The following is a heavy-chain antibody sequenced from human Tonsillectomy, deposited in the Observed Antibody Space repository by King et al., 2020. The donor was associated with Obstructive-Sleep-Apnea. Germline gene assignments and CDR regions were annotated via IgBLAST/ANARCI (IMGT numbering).Heavy chain of an antibody. CDR2: ISSSSSTI. D-gene: IGHD6-13*01. CDR3: ASGYSSSWYGEDAFDI. Sequence: QLVQSGGGLVQPGGSLRLSCAASGFTFSSYSMNWVRQAPGKGLEWVSYISSSSSTIYYADSVKGRFTISRDNAKNSLYLQMNSLRAEDTAVYYCASGYSSSWYGEDAFDIWGQGTMVTVSS. CDR1: GFTFSSYS. V-gene: IGHV3-48*04. J-gene: IGHJ3*02.